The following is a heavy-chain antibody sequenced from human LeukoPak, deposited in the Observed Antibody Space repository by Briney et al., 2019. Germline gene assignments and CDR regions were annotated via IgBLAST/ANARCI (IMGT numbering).Heavy chain of an antibody. CDR2: IFYSGST. J-gene: IGHJ4*02. CDR3: ARDAGPSRGFDY. CDR1: VGSFSSYY. V-gene: IGHV4-59*01. Sequence: SETLSLTCTVSVGSFSSYYWSWIRQPPGKGLVWIGYIFYSGSTNYNPSLKSRVTMSVDTSKNQFSLKLSSVTAADAAVYYCARDAGPSRGFDYWGQGTLVTVSS. D-gene: IGHD3-10*01.